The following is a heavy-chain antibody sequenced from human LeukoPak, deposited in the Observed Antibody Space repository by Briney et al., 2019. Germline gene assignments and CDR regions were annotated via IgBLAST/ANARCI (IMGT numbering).Heavy chain of an antibody. Sequence: SETLSLTCAVSGGSISSSNWWSWVRQPPGKGLEWIGEIYHSGSANYNPSLKSRVTISVDKSKNQFSLKLSSVTAADTAVYYCARAGPDLIYDILTGYYVGAFDIWGQGTMVTVSS. D-gene: IGHD3-9*01. V-gene: IGHV4/OR15-8*01. CDR1: GGSISSSNW. J-gene: IGHJ3*02. CDR3: ARAGPDLIYDILTGYYVGAFDI. CDR2: IYHSGSA.